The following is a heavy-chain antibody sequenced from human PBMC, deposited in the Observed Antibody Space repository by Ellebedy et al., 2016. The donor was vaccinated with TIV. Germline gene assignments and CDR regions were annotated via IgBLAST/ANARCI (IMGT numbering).Heavy chain of an antibody. V-gene: IGHV4-39*01. D-gene: IGHD3-3*01. J-gene: IGHJ5*02. CDR1: GGSISSSRYY. CDR3: ARRNSYAITIDWFDP. CDR2: IYYSGST. Sequence: SETLSLXXTVSGGSISSSRYYWGWIRQPPGKALEWIGSIYYSGSTYYNPSLKSRVTISVDTSKNQFSLKLSPVTAADTAVYYCARRNSYAITIDWFDPWGQGTLVTVSS.